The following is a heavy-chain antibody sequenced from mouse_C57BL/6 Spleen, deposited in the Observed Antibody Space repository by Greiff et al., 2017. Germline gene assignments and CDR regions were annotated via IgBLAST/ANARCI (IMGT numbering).Heavy chain of an antibody. CDR3: ARSITTYGYFDV. D-gene: IGHD1-1*01. Sequence: VQLQQSGAELVKPGASVKLSCTASGFNIKDYYMHWVKQRTEQGLEWIGRFDPEDGETKYDPNFQGQATITADTSSNTAYLQRSSLTSEDTAVNYWARSITTYGYFDVWGTGTTVTVSS. CDR2: FDPEDGET. CDR1: GFNIKDYY. J-gene: IGHJ1*03. V-gene: IGHV14-2*01.